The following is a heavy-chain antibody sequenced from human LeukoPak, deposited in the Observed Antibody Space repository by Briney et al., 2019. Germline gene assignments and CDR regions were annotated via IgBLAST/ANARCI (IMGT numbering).Heavy chain of an antibody. CDR2: ITTSSTYT. CDR1: GFSFSSYN. CDR3: ARDPYSGSYGDSYYYYMDV. V-gene: IGHV3-21*01. D-gene: IGHD1-26*01. J-gene: IGHJ6*03. Sequence: GGSLRLSCAASGFSFSSYNMNWVRQAPGKGLEWVSSITTSSTYTFYADSVKGRFTISRDNAKNSLYLQMNSLRAEDTAVYYCARDPYSGSYGDSYYYYMDVWGKGATVTISS.